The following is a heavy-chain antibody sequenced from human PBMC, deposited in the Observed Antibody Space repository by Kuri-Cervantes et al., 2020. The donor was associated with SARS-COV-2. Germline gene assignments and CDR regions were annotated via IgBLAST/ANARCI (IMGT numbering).Heavy chain of an antibody. CDR2: IYYSGST. D-gene: IGHD2-15*01. J-gene: IGHJ4*02. CDR1: GGSISSHY. CDR3: AKDPSFAGGGGSCYERDWNYFDY. V-gene: IGHV4-59*11. Sequence: SETLSLTCTASGGSISSHYLSWIRQPPGKGLEWIGYIYYSGSTNYNPSLKSRVTISVDTSKNQFSLKLSSVTAADTAVYYCAKDPSFAGGGGSCYERDWNYFDYWGQGTLVTVSS.